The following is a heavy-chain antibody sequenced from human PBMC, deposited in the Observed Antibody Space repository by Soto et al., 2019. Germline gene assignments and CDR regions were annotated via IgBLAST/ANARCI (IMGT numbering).Heavy chain of an antibody. CDR2: IFSNDEK. J-gene: IGHJ5*02. CDR1: GFSLSNARMG. Sequence: SGPTLVNPTETLTLTCTVSGFSLSNARMGVSWIRQPPGKALEWLAHIFSNDEKSYSTSLKSRLTISKDTSKSQVVLTTTNMDPVDTATYYCARFHCSGGSCPRGYNWFGPWGQGTLVTVSS. D-gene: IGHD2-15*01. CDR3: ARFHCSGGSCPRGYNWFGP. V-gene: IGHV2-26*01.